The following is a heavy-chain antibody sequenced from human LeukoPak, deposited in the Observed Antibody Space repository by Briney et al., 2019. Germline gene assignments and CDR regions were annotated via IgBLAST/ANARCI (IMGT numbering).Heavy chain of an antibody. CDR3: ARARGYSGYDPYYGMDV. Sequence: PSETLSLTCTVSGGSISSYYWSWIRQPPGKGPEWIGYIYYSGSTNYNPSLKSRVTISVDTSKNQFSLKLSSVTAADTAVYYCARARGYSGYDPYYGMDVWGQGTTVTVSS. J-gene: IGHJ6*02. CDR1: GGSISSYY. CDR2: IYYSGST. D-gene: IGHD5-12*01. V-gene: IGHV4-59*01.